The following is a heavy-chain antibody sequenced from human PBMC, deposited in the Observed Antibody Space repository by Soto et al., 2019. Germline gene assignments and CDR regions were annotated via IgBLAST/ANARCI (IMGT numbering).Heavy chain of an antibody. CDR2: ISAYNGNT. D-gene: IGHD2-8*01. CDR3: ARDPCTTPPCPTGY. CDR1: GYTFTSYG. J-gene: IGHJ4*02. Sequence: ASVKVSCKASGYTFTSYGISWVRQAPGQGLEWMGWISAYNGNTNYAQKLQGRVTMTTDTSTSTAYMELRSLRSDDTAVYYCARDPCTTPPCPTGYWGQGPLVTVSS. V-gene: IGHV1-18*01.